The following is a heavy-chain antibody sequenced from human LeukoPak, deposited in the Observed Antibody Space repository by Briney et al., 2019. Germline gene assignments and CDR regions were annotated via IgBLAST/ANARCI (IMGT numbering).Heavy chain of an antibody. V-gene: IGHV4-34*01. Sequence: PSETLSLTCAVYGGSFSGYYWSWIRQPPGKGLEWMGEINHSGSTNYNPSLKSRVTISVDTSKNQFSLKLSSVTAADTAVYYCARPYYYDSSGYLDYWGEGTLVTVSS. CDR2: INHSGST. J-gene: IGHJ4*02. CDR3: ARPYYYDSSGYLDY. CDR1: GGSFSGYY. D-gene: IGHD3-22*01.